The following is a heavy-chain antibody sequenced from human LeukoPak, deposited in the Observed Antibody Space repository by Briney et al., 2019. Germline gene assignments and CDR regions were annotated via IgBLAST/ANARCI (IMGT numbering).Heavy chain of an antibody. D-gene: IGHD5-18*01. J-gene: IGHJ6*02. CDR1: GFTFSSYA. Sequence: GGSLRLSCAASGFTFSSYAMSWVSQAPGKGLEWVSAISGSGGSTYYADSVKGRFTISRDNSKNTLYLQMNSLRAEDTAVYYCAKADGIPYYYYGMDVWAKGPRSPSP. V-gene: IGHV3-23*01. CDR2: ISGSGGST. CDR3: AKADGIPYYYYGMDV.